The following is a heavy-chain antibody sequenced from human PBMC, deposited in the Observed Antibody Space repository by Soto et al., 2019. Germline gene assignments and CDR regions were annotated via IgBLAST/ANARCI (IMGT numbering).Heavy chain of an antibody. D-gene: IGHD3-16*01. Sequence: GGSLRLSCAASGFTFSSYAMHWVRQAPGKGLEWVAVISYDGSNKYYADSVKGRFTISRDNSKNTLYLQMNSLRAEDTAVYYCASTMITSWDYYGMDVWGQGTTVTVSS. V-gene: IGHV3-30-3*01. CDR1: GFTFSSYA. J-gene: IGHJ6*02. CDR2: ISYDGSNK. CDR3: ASTMITSWDYYGMDV.